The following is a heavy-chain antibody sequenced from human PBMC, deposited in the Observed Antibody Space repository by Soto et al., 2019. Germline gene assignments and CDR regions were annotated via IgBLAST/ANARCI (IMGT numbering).Heavy chain of an antibody. V-gene: IGHV4-61*01. CDR2: IYYSGST. Sequence: PSETLSLTCTVSGGSVSSGSYYWSWIRQPPGKGLEWIGYIYYSGSTNYNPSLKSRVTISVDTSKNQFSLKLSSVTAADTAVYYCARDSYQLPLDYWGQGTLVTVSS. CDR1: GGSVSSGSYY. D-gene: IGHD2-2*01. J-gene: IGHJ4*02. CDR3: ARDSYQLPLDY.